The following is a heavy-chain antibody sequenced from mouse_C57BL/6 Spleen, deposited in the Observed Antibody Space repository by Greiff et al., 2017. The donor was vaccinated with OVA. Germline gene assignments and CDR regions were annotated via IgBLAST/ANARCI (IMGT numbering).Heavy chain of an antibody. V-gene: IGHV1-55*01. Sequence: QVQLQQPGAELVKPGASVKMSCKASGYTFTSYWITWVKQRPGQGLEWIGDIYPGSGSTNYNEKFKSKATLTVDTSSSTAYMQLSSLTSEDSAVYYCARNPFTTVVAKRYFDVWGTGTTVTVSS. CDR1: GYTFTSYW. CDR2: IYPGSGST. CDR3: ARNPFTTVVAKRYFDV. D-gene: IGHD1-1*01. J-gene: IGHJ1*03.